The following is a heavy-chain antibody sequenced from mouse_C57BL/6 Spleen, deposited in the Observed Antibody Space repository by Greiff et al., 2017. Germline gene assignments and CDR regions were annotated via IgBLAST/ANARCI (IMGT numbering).Heavy chain of an antibody. CDR3: ARNSDGYYLMDY. CDR2: IWSGGST. CDR1: GFSLTSYG. V-gene: IGHV2-2*01. J-gene: IGHJ4*01. Sequence: VQLQQSGPGLVQPSQSLSITCTVSGFSLTSYGVHWVRQSPGNGLEWLGVIWSGGSTDSNAAFISRLSISKDNSKSQVFFKMNSLQADDTAIYYCARNSDGYYLMDYWGQGTSVTVSS. D-gene: IGHD2-3*01.